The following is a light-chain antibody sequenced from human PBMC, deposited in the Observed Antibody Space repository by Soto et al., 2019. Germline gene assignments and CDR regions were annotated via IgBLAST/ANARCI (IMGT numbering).Light chain of an antibody. CDR2: GAS. V-gene: IGKV3-15*01. CDR1: QSVGSS. Sequence: EIVMTQSPATLSVSPGERASLSCRASQSVGSSLAWYQQKPGQAPRLLIYGASTRATGVPDRFSGSGSGTEFTLTISSVQSEDFAVYYCQHYTNWPPYPFGLGTKVEI. CDR3: QHYTNWPPYP. J-gene: IGKJ2*01.